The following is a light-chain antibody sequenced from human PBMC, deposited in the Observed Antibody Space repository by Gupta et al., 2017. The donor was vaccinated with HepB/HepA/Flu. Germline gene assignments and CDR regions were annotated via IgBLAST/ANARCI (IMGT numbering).Light chain of an antibody. CDR2: AAS. Sequence: HMTRSQSPCPASEGDTFTFTCRPSQDINIYLAWFQQKPGKAPKSLIYAASSLQNGVPSKFSGSGSGTDFTLTISSLQPEDFATYYCQQYNFYPCTFGQGTQLEIK. V-gene: IGKV1-16*02. J-gene: IGKJ2*02. CDR3: QQYNFYPCT. CDR1: QDINIY.